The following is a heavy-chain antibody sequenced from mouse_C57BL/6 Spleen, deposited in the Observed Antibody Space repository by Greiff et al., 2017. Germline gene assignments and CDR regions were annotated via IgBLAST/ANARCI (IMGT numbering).Heavy chain of an antibody. CDR1: GFTFSNYA. D-gene: IGHD3-2*02. CDR3: ARGGDSSVPWFAY. J-gene: IGHJ3*01. V-gene: IGHV5-4*01. Sequence: EVQLVESGGGLVKPGGSLKLSCAASGFTFSNYAMSWVRQTPEKRLEWVATISDGGSYTYYPDNVKGRFTISRDNAKNNLYLQMSHLKSEDTAMYYCARGGDSSVPWFAYWGQGTLVTVSA. CDR2: ISDGGSYT.